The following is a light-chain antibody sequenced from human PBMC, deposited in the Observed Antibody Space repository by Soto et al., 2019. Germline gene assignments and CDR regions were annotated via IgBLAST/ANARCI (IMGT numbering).Light chain of an antibody. CDR1: QSVSSN. V-gene: IGKV3-15*01. CDR2: GAS. CDR3: QQYNNWPPWT. Sequence: EIVMTQSPATLSVSPGERATLSCRASQSVSSNLAWYQQKPGQAPRLLIYGASTRATGIPARFSGSGSGTEFTLTISSLQSEDFAVHYCQQYNNWPPWTFGQGTKLDIK. J-gene: IGKJ1*01.